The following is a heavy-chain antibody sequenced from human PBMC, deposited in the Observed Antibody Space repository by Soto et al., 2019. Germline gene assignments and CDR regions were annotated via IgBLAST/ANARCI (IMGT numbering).Heavy chain of an antibody. J-gene: IGHJ6*03. CDR1: GFTFDDYA. Sequence: GGSLSLSCAASGFTFDDYAMHWVRQAPGKGLEWVSGISWNSGSIGYADSVKGRFTISRDNAKNSLYLQMNSLRAEETALYYCAKDGTGDQPPPDMVSYYYYYMDVWGKGTTVTVSS. V-gene: IGHV3-9*01. CDR3: AKDGTGDQPPPDMVSYYYYYMDV. D-gene: IGHD7-27*01. CDR2: ISWNSGSI.